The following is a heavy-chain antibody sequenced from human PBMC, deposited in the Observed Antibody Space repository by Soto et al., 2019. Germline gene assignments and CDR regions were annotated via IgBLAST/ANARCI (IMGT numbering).Heavy chain of an antibody. CDR1: GYTFTSYA. J-gene: IGHJ4*02. V-gene: IGHV1-3*01. Sequence: ASAKVSCKASGYTFTSYAMHWVRQAPGQRLEWMGWLNAGNGNTKYSQKFQGRVTITRDTSASTAYMELSSLRSEDTAVYYCARGCSGPLYYFDYWGQGTLVTVSS. CDR3: ARGCSGPLYYFDY. CDR2: LNAGNGNT. D-gene: IGHD6-19*01.